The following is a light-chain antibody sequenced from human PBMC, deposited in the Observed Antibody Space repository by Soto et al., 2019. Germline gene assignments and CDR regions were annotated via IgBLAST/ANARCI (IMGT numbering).Light chain of an antibody. CDR3: QQYSNRYT. CDR1: QSVSSS. J-gene: IGKJ2*01. Sequence: EIVMTQSPATLSVSPGERATLSCRASQSVSSSLAWYQHKPGQAPRLLIYGASIRATGIPARFSGSGSGTEFPLTISSLQSEDFAAYYCQQYSNRYTFSQGTKLEIK. CDR2: GAS. V-gene: IGKV3D-15*01.